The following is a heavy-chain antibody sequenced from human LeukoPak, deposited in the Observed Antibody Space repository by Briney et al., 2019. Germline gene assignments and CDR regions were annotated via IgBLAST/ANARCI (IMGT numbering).Heavy chain of an antibody. D-gene: IGHD1-1*01. Sequence: GGSLRLSCAASGFTLSNYAMSWVRQAPGKGLEWVSAISSNGGNTFYSDSVKGRFTISRDTSKDTLYLQMNSLRAEDTALYYCARKYPAGTYYYYYGMDVWGQGPRSPSP. J-gene: IGHJ6*02. CDR3: ARKYPAGTYYYYYGMDV. CDR2: ISSNGGNT. CDR1: GFTLSNYA. V-gene: IGHV3-23*01.